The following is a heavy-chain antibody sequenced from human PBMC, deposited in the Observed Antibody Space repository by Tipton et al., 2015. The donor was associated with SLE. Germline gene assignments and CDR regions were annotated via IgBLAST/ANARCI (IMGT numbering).Heavy chain of an antibody. D-gene: IGHD3-22*01. Sequence: TLSLTCTVSGGSISSGHYYWSWIRQPPGKGLEWIGYIYYSGTTYYKPSLKSRTLISLDTSKNQFSLKLSSVTAADTAVYYCAVGYYYDISGYFGPGAFDIWGQGTMVTVSS. CDR1: GGSISSGHYY. CDR2: IYYSGTT. CDR3: AVGYYYDISGYFGPGAFDI. V-gene: IGHV4-30-4*08. J-gene: IGHJ3*02.